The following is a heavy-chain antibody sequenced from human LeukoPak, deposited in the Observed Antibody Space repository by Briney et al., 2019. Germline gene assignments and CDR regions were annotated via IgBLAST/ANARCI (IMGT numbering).Heavy chain of an antibody. Sequence: GESLKISCRGSGSTFTNYWIGWVRQMPGKGLEWMGIIYPGESAARYSPSFQGQVTISVDQSISTTYLQWSSLKASDTAIYYCARPGQRTDNAGWNHFDYWGQGTLVTVSS. J-gene: IGHJ4*02. CDR3: ARPGQRTDNAGWNHFDY. D-gene: IGHD1-1*01. CDR2: IYPGESAA. CDR1: GSTFTNYW. V-gene: IGHV5-51*01.